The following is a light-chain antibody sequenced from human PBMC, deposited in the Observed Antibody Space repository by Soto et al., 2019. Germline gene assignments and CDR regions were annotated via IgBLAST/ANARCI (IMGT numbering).Light chain of an antibody. CDR2: GNS. V-gene: IGLV1-40*01. CDR3: QSYDSSLSAYV. Sequence: QPVLAQPPSVSGAPGQKVTISCTGRSSNIGAGYDLHWYQQLPGTAPKLLLYGNSNRPSGVPDRFSGSKSGTSASLAITGLQAEDEADYYCQSYDSSLSAYVFGTGTKVTVL. J-gene: IGLJ1*01. CDR1: SSNIGAGYD.